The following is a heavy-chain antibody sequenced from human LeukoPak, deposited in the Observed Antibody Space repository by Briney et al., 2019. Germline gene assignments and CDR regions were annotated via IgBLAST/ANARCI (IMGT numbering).Heavy chain of an antibody. CDR1: GFTFSTYW. V-gene: IGHV3-53*01. J-gene: IGHJ4*02. CDR3: ARVIAAAGPYYFDY. CDR2: IYSGGST. Sequence: GGSLRLSCAASGFTFSTYWMSWVRQAPGKGLEWVSVIYSGGSTYYADSVKGRFTISRDNAKNSLYLQMNSLRAEDTALYHCARVIAAAGPYYFDYWGQGTLVTVSS. D-gene: IGHD6-13*01.